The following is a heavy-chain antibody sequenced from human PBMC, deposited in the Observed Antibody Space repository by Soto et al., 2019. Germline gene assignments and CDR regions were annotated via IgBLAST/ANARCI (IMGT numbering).Heavy chain of an antibody. V-gene: IGHV3-64*01. J-gene: IGHJ4*02. CDR1: GFTFSSYA. Sequence: PGGSLRLSCAASGFTFSSYAMHWVRQAPGKGLEYVSAISSNGGSTYYANSVKGRFTISRDNSKNTLYLQMGSLRAEDMAVYYCARDREDSSGWYNEYWGQGTLVTVSS. D-gene: IGHD6-19*01. CDR3: ARDREDSSGWYNEY. CDR2: ISSNGGST.